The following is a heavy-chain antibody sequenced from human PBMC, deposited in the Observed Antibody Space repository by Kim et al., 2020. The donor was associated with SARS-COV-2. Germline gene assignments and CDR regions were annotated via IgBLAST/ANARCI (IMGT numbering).Heavy chain of an antibody. V-gene: IGHV4-4*02. D-gene: IGHD3-10*01. CDR3: ARVSRGSGSYSRGDYYYGMDV. Sequence: SETLSLTCAVSGGSISSSNWWSWVRQPPGKGLEWIGEIYHSGSTNYNPSLKSRVTISVDKSKNQFSLKLSSVTAADTAVYYCARVSRGSGSYSRGDYYYGMDVWGQGTTVTVSS. CDR2: IYHSGST. CDR1: GGSISSSNW. J-gene: IGHJ6*02.